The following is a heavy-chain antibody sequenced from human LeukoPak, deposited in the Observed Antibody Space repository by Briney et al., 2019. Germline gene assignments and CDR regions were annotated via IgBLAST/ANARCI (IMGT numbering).Heavy chain of an antibody. J-gene: IGHJ4*02. CDR1: GGSILTTNW. CDR2: VHLSGAS. D-gene: IGHD1-26*01. V-gene: IGHV4-4*02. Sequence: SGTLSRTCAVSGGSILTTNWWSWVRQPPGKGLEWIGEVHLSGASNYNPSLKSRVNMSIDKSKNQLSLELTSVTAADTAIYYCTRESGAFSPFGFWGQGTLVTVSS. CDR3: TRESGAFSPFGF.